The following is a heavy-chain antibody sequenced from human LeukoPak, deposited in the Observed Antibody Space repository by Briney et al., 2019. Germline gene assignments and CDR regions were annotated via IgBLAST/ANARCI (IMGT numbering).Heavy chain of an antibody. Sequence: GGSLRLSCAASGCTFSSYWMSWVRQAPGKGMEWVANIKQDGSEKYYVDSVKGRFTISRDNAKNSLYLQMNSLRAEDTAVYYCARAPGDPPNYWGQGTLVTVSS. J-gene: IGHJ4*02. CDR2: IKQDGSEK. V-gene: IGHV3-7*03. CDR1: GCTFSSYW. D-gene: IGHD4-17*01. CDR3: ARAPGDPPNY.